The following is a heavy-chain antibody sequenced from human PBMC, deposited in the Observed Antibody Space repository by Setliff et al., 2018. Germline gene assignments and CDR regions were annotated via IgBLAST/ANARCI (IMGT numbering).Heavy chain of an antibody. V-gene: IGHV1-46*01. Sequence: ASVKVSCKASGYTFTSYYMHWVRQAPGQGLEWMGIINPSGGSTSYAQKFQGRVTMTRDTSTSTVYMELSSLRPEDTAVYYCARRSSSGNGFDYWGQGTQVTVSS. D-gene: IGHD6-13*01. CDR3: ARRSSSGNGFDY. CDR2: INPSGGST. J-gene: IGHJ4*02. CDR1: GYTFTSYY.